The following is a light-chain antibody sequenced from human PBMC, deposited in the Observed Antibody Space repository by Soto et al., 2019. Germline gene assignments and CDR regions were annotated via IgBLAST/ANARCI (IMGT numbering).Light chain of an antibody. CDR3: AAWDDSLNGYV. J-gene: IGLJ1*01. Sequence: QSVLTQPASVSGSPGQSITISCTGSTSDVGSYNLVSWYQQHPGKAPTLMIYEATKRPSGVSNRFSGSKSGTSASLAISGFQSEEEADYYCAAWDDSLNGYVFGTGTNVTVL. CDR1: TSDVGSYNL. CDR2: EAT. V-gene: IGLV2-14*02.